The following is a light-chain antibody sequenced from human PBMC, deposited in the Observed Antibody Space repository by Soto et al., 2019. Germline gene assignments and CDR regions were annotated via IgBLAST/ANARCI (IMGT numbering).Light chain of an antibody. Sequence: EVVLTQSPGTLSLSPGERATLSCRAIQSVSSSYLAWYQQRPGQAPRLLIYGASIRATGIPDRFSGSGSGTDFTLTISRLEPKDFAVYYCQQYGSSPPTFGQGTKVDIK. CDR2: GAS. CDR3: QQYGSSPPT. V-gene: IGKV3-20*01. CDR1: QSVSSSY. J-gene: IGKJ1*01.